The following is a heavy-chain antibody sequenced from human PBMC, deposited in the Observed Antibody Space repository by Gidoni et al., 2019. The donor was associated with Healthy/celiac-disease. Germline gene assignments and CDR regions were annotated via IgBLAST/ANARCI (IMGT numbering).Heavy chain of an antibody. J-gene: IGHJ4*02. V-gene: IGHV4-39*01. CDR2: IYYSGST. CDR3: ARLGAPRDY. D-gene: IGHD3-16*01. Sequence: QLQLQESGPGLVKPSETLSLICTVSGGSISSSNYYWGWIRQPPGKGLEWIGTIYYSGSTYYNPSLKSRVTISIDTSKNQFSLKLSSVTAADTAVYYCARLGAPRDYWGQGTLVTVSS. CDR1: GGSISSSNYY.